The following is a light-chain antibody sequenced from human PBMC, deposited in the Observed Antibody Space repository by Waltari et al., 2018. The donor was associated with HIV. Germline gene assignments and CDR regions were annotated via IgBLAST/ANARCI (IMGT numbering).Light chain of an antibody. CDR2: RNN. CDR3: ATWDDSLIWV. J-gene: IGLJ3*02. CDR1: NSNIGTNS. V-gene: IGLV1-47*01. Sequence: QPVLTQPPSASGTPGHGVTISCSGSNSNIGTNSVYWYQHLPGMAPKLLIYRNNRRPSGIPGRLSGARSGTSASLAISGLRSEDEADYYCATWDDSLIWVFGGGTKLTVL.